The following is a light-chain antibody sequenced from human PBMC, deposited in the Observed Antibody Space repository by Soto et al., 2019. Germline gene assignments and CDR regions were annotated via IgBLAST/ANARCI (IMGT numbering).Light chain of an antibody. CDR2: END. CDR3: VTWDTSLRAGV. Sequence: QSALTQPPSVSAAPGRTVTISCSGRSSNIENNSVSWYQHLPGTAPKLLIYENDKRPSGIPDRFSGSKSGTSATLGITGLQTGDDADYYCVTWDTSLRAGVFGGGTKLTVL. J-gene: IGLJ3*02. V-gene: IGLV1-51*02. CDR1: SSNIENNS.